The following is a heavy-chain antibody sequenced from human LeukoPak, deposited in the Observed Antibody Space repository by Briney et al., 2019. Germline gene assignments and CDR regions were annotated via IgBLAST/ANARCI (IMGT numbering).Heavy chain of an antibody. CDR3: ARESHDILTGQNWFDP. D-gene: IGHD3-9*01. J-gene: IGHJ5*02. Sequence: GGSLRLSCAASGFTFTTYRMNWVRQAPGKGLEWVSYISSSGSTIYYADSVKGRFTISRDNAKNSLYLQMNSLRAEDTAVYYCARESHDILTGQNWFDPWGQGTLVTVSS. CDR2: ISSSGSTI. CDR1: GFTFTTYR. V-gene: IGHV3-48*04.